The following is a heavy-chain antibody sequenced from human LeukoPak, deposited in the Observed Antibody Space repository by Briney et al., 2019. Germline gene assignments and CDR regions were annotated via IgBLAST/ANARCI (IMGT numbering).Heavy chain of an antibody. J-gene: IGHJ4*02. Sequence: KSSETLSLTCTVSGGSISSYYWSWIRQPPGKGLEWIGYIYYSGSTNYNPSLKSRVTISVDTSKNQFSLKLSSETAADTAVYYCARATLDYGEGYWGQGTLVTVSS. CDR3: ARATLDYGEGY. D-gene: IGHD4-17*01. CDR1: GGSISSYY. V-gene: IGHV4-59*01. CDR2: IYYSGST.